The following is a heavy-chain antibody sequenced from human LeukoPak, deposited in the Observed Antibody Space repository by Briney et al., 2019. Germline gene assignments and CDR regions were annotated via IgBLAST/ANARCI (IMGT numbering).Heavy chain of an antibody. V-gene: IGHV4-59*01. CDR3: AREGLYGDYVWSLDY. CDR1: GGSITSYY. Sequence: PSETLSLTCTVSGGSITSYYWSWIRQPPGKGLKWIGYIYYKGNTNFNPSLKSRVTISVDTSRNQFSLKLTSVTAADTAVYYCAREGLYGDYVWSLDYWGQGTLVTVSS. J-gene: IGHJ4*02. D-gene: IGHD4-17*01. CDR2: IYYKGNT.